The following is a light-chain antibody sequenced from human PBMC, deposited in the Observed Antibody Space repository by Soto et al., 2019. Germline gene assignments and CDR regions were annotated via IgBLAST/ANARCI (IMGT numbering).Light chain of an antibody. J-gene: IGKJ4*01. V-gene: IGKV1-12*01. CDR3: QQANSFPLT. Sequence: DVQLTESPWSVSAFLGDRVTITCRACQGIRTWLAWYQQQPGKAPKLLTYDASTWQSGGPSRFSGSGSGTAFTLTINSLQPEDFATYYCQQANSFPLTFGGGTKVDIK. CDR1: QGIRTW. CDR2: DAS.